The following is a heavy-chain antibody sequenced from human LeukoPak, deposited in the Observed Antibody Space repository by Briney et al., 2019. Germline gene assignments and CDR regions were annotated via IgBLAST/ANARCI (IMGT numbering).Heavy chain of an antibody. V-gene: IGHV1-8*03. J-gene: IGHJ6*02. CDR1: GYTFTSYD. CDR3: ARGGGTMVRGASYYYGMDV. CDR2: MNPNSGNT. Sequence: ASVKVSCKASGYTFTSYDINWVRQATGQGLEWMGWMNPNSGNTGYAQKFQGRVTITRNTSISTAYMELSSLRSEDTAVYYCARGGGTMVRGASYYYGMDVWGQGTTVTVSS. D-gene: IGHD3-10*01.